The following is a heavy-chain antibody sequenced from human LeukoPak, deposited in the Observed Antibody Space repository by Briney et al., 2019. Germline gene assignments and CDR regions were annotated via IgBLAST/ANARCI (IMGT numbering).Heavy chain of an antibody. CDR2: IYYSGST. D-gene: IGHD3-10*01. CDR1: GGSSSSYY. CDR3: ARGIVYGSGSYYKAYYFDS. J-gene: IGHJ4*02. V-gene: IGHV4-59*12. Sequence: SETLSLTCTVSGGSSSSYYWSWIRQPPGKGLEWIGYIYYSGSTNYNPSPKSRVTVSVDTSKNQFSLKLSSVTAADTAVYFCARGIVYGSGSYYKAYYFDSWGQGTLVTVSS.